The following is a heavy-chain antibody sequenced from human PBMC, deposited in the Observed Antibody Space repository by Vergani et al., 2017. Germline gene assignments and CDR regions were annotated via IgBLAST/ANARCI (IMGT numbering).Heavy chain of an antibody. V-gene: IGHV3-23*01. Sequence: EVQLLESGGGLVQPGGSLRLSCAASGFTFSSYAMSWVRPAPGKGLEWVSAISGSGGSTYYADSVKGRFTISRDNSKNTLYLQMNSLRAEDTAVYYCAKDGGVVVAALYYFDYWGQGTLVTVSS. CDR2: ISGSGGST. D-gene: IGHD2-15*01. J-gene: IGHJ4*02. CDR3: AKDGGVVVAALYYFDY. CDR1: GFTFSSYA.